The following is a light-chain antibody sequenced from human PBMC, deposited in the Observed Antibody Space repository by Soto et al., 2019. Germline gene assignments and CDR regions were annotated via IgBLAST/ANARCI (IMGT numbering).Light chain of an antibody. CDR1: QSISRW. V-gene: IGKV1-5*01. J-gene: IGKJ1*01. CDR3: QQYNDYSTWT. Sequence: DIQMTQSPSTLSASIGDRVTITCRASQSISRWVAWYQQKTGKAPKVLIWDASSLQRGVPSRFSGSGSGTEFTLTINSLQPDDFATYYCQQYNDYSTWTFGQGTKVDIK. CDR2: DAS.